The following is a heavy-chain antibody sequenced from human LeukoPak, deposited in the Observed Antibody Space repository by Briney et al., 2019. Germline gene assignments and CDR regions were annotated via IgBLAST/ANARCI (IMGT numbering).Heavy chain of an antibody. Sequence: PGGSLRLSCEASGFTSASHAMGWVRQAPGKGLEWVSYISSSGNTIYYADSLKGRFTISRDNAKNSLYLQIDSLRAEDTAVYFCARELYDSSGYYFSHFDYWGQGTLVTVSS. CDR1: GFTSASHA. CDR2: ISSSGNTI. D-gene: IGHD3-22*01. CDR3: ARELYDSSGYYFSHFDY. J-gene: IGHJ4*02. V-gene: IGHV3-48*03.